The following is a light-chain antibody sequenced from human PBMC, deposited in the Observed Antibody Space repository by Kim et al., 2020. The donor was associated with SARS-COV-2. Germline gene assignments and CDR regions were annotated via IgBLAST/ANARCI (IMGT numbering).Light chain of an antibody. Sequence: SPGERDTPPCRAGKSVSNNLARYQHKPGRAPRLLIYGASTRATGVAARFSGSGSGTDFTLTVSSLQSEDFAIYYCHQYNDWPPGDTFGRGTKLE. V-gene: IGKV3-15*01. J-gene: IGKJ2*01. CDR2: GAS. CDR3: HQYNDWPPGDT. CDR1: KSVSNN.